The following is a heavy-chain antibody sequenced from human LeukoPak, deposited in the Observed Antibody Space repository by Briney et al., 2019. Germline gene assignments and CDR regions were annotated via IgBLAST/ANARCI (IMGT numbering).Heavy chain of an antibody. CDR2: TIPIFGIA. CDR3: ARVGYCSGGSCYSDWFDP. J-gene: IGHJ5*02. CDR1: GGTFSSYA. D-gene: IGHD2-15*01. Sequence: SVKVSCKASGGTFSSYAISWVRQAPGQGLEWMGRTIPIFGIANYAQKFQGRVTITADKSTSTAYMELGSLRSEDTAVYYCARVGYCSGGSCYSDWFDPWGQGTLVTVSS. V-gene: IGHV1-69*04.